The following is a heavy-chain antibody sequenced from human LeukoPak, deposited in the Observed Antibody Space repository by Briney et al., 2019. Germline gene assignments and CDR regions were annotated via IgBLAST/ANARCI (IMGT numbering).Heavy chain of an antibody. CDR1: GGSISSYY. J-gene: IGHJ5*02. D-gene: IGHD6-13*01. CDR2: IYYSGNT. CDR3: ARDLGYELVPYFDP. V-gene: IGHV4-59*01. Sequence: PSETLSLTCTVSGGSISSYYWSWIRQPPGKGLEWIGYIYYSGNTNYNPSLKSRVTISVDTSKNQFSLKLSSVTAADTAVYYCARDLGYELVPYFDPWGQGTLVTVSS.